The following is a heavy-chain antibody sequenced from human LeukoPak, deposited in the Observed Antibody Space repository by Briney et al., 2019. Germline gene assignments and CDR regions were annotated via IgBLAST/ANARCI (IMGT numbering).Heavy chain of an antibody. Sequence: PGGSLRLSCAASGFTFSSYDMNWVRQAPGKGLEWVSSITSGGSYIYYADSLKGRFTISRDNAKNSLYLQMNSLRAEDTAVYYCSRTYNSNWYGGNFDYWGQGTLVTVSS. D-gene: IGHD6-13*01. J-gene: IGHJ4*02. CDR3: SRTYNSNWYGGNFDY. V-gene: IGHV3-21*01. CDR2: ITSGGSYI. CDR1: GFTFSSYD.